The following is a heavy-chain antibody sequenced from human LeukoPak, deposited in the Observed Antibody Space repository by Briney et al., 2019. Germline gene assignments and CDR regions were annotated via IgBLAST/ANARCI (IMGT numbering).Heavy chain of an antibody. D-gene: IGHD5-12*01. Sequence: GGSLRLSCAASGSTFSNFGMHWVRKAPGRGLEWVAVIWYHGNEIHYVDSVKGRFTISRDNFRNALYLQMNSLRAEDSAVYYCVRGSGGNGYGYWGDNWGQGTLVIVSS. V-gene: IGHV3-33*01. CDR3: VRGSGGNGYGYWGDN. CDR2: IWYHGNEI. J-gene: IGHJ4*02. CDR1: GSTFSNFG.